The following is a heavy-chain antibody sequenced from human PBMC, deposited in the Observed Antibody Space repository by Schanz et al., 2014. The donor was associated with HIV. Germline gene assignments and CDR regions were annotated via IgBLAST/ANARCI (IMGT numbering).Heavy chain of an antibody. V-gene: IGHV4-31*03. Sequence: QVQLQASGPGLVKPSQTLSLTCTVSGGSISSGGYYWSWIRQHPGEGLEWIGYIYYSGSTYNNPSLKSRVTISVDTSKNQFSLKLSSVTAADTAVYYCARGPEVVVTGAPAEYFQHWGQGTLVTVSS. D-gene: IGHD2-21*02. CDR3: ARGPEVVVTGAPAEYFQH. CDR1: GGSISSGGYY. J-gene: IGHJ1*01. CDR2: IYYSGST.